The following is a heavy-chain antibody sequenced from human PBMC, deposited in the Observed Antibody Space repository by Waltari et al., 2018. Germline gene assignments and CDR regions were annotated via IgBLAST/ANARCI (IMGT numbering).Heavy chain of an antibody. V-gene: IGHV3-74*01. CDR3: GRGYNDRRLDY. CDR2: IKHDGTGT. D-gene: IGHD3-22*01. Sequence: EVQLVDSGGGFVKPGGSLRLSCEVPGFHFSNYCIHWVRQVPGKGLVWVSRIKHDGTGTIYADSVQGRFTISRDNGKNTLYLQMNSLRGEDTAVYFCGRGYNDRRLDYWGQGTLVTVSS. CDR1: GFHFSNYC. J-gene: IGHJ4*02.